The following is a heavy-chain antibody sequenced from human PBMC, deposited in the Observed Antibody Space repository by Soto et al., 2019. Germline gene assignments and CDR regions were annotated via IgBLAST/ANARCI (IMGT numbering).Heavy chain of an antibody. D-gene: IGHD3-3*01. J-gene: IGHJ6*02. CDR2: IYYSGST. CDR3: ASYSMGYDFWSGSPYYYYGMDV. V-gene: IGHV4-30-4*01. Sequence: SETLSLTCTVSGGSISSGDHYWSWIRQPPGKGLEWIGYIYYSGSTYYNPSLKSRVTISVDTSKNQFSLKLSSVTAADTAVYYCASYSMGYDFWSGSPYYYYGMDVWGQGTTVTVS. CDR1: GGSISSGDHY.